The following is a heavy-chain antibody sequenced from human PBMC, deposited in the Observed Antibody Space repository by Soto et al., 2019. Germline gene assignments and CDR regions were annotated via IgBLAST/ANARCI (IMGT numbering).Heavy chain of an antibody. Sequence: GASVKVSCKASGYTFTSYDINWVRQATGQGLEWMGWMNPNSGNTGYAQKFQGRVTMTRNTSISTAYMEPSSLRSEDTAVYYCARADYYDRSGYLLPCGYWGQGTLVTVSS. V-gene: IGHV1-8*01. CDR2: MNPNSGNT. D-gene: IGHD3-22*01. CDR1: GYTFTSYD. J-gene: IGHJ4*02. CDR3: ARADYYDRSGYLLPCGY.